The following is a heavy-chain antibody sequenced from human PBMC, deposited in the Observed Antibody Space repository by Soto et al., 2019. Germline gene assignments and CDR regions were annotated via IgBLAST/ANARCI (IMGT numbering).Heavy chain of an antibody. CDR1: GFSFGIHG. D-gene: IGHD2-2*01. Sequence: QPGGSLRLSCAASGFSFGIHGFHWVRQAPAGGLEWVAVISYDGRNKYYADSVKGRFTISRDNSKNTLYLQVHSLRVEDTAVYYCARGAEYKLLDRDYFYGMDVWGQVTTVTVSS. CDR2: ISYDGRNK. CDR3: ARGAEYKLLDRDYFYGMDV. J-gene: IGHJ6*02. V-gene: IGHV3-30*03.